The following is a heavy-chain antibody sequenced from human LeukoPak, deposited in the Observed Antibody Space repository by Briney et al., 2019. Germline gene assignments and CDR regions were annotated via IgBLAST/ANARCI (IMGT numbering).Heavy chain of an antibody. D-gene: IGHD6-19*01. J-gene: IGHJ4*02. Sequence: ASVTVSCKASGYTFTDYHMHWVRQAPGQGLEWMGWINPNSGGTNYAQKFQGRVTMTRDTSISTAYMELSSLRSDDTAVYYCARDSGSSGWDPTSFFDNWGQGTLVTVSS. V-gene: IGHV1-2*02. CDR3: ARDSGSSGWDPTSFFDN. CDR2: INPNSGGT. CDR1: GYTFTDYH.